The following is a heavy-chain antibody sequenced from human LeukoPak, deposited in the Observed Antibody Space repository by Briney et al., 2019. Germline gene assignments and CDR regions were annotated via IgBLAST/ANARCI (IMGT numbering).Heavy chain of an antibody. J-gene: IGHJ6*02. D-gene: IGHD4-17*01. CDR3: ARHLATVTASRQYYYYGMDV. V-gene: IGHV5-51*01. Sequence: GESLKISCKASGYSFTFTKNWIGWVRQVPGKGLEWMGIIYPVDSDTRYNPSFQGQVTISVDKSISTTYLQWSSLKASDTAIYYCARHLATVTASRQYYYYGMDVWGQGTMVTVSS. CDR1: GYSFTFTKNW. CDR2: IYPVDSDT.